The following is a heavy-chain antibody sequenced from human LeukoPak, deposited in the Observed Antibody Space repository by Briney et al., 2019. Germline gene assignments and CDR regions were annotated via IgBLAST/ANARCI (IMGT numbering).Heavy chain of an antibody. CDR1: GVTLNSYA. CDR2: ISGSGGNT. Sequence: GGSLRLSCTASGVTLNSYAMSWVRQAPGKGLEWVSGISGSGGNTYYADSVKGRFTISRDNSKNTLYLQMNSLRAEDTAVYYCANGPKRYNILTGYFVIETAFDIWGQGTMVTVSS. CDR3: ANGPKRYNILTGYFVIETAFDI. V-gene: IGHV3-23*01. D-gene: IGHD3-9*01. J-gene: IGHJ3*02.